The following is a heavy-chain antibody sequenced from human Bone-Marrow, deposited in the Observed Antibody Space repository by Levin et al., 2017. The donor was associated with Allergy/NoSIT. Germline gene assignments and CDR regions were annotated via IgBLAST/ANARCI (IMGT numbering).Heavy chain of an antibody. CDR3: ATEGDAYCGGDCGFFGY. V-gene: IGHV1-24*01. D-gene: IGHD2-21*02. CDR1: GNILTELS. Sequence: ASVKVSCRVSGNILTELSMHWVRQSPGKGLEWMGSFDPEDGETIYAQKFQGRVTLTEDTSTDTAYMELSSLRSEDTAVYYCATEGDAYCGGDCGFFGYWGQGTLVTVSS. CDR2: FDPEDGET. J-gene: IGHJ4*03.